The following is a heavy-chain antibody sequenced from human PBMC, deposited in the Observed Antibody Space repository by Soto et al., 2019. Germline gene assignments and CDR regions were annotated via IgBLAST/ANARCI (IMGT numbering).Heavy chain of an antibody. CDR3: ARDPMADAFDI. D-gene: IGHD2-8*01. J-gene: IGHJ3*02. CDR2: IYYSGGT. Sequence: PSETLSLTCTVSGGSISSGDYYWSWIRQPPGKGLEWIGYIYYSGGTYYNPSLKSRVTISVDTSKNQFSLKLSSVTAADTAVYYCARDPMADAFDIWGQGTMVTVSS. V-gene: IGHV4-30-4*01. CDR1: GGSISSGDYY.